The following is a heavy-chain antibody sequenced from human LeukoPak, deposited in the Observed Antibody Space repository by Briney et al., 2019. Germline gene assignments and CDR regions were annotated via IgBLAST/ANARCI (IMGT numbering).Heavy chain of an antibody. CDR2: IYYSGST. CDR1: GGSFSGYY. D-gene: IGHD3-10*01. Sequence: PSETLSLTCAVYGGSFSGYYWSWIRQPPGKGLEWIGYIYYSGSTNYNPSLKSRVTISVDTSKNQFSLKLSSVTAADTAVYYCARDAARITMVRGTYTNRHGAFDIWGQGTMVTVSS. J-gene: IGHJ3*02. CDR3: ARDAARITMVRGTYTNRHGAFDI. V-gene: IGHV4-59*01.